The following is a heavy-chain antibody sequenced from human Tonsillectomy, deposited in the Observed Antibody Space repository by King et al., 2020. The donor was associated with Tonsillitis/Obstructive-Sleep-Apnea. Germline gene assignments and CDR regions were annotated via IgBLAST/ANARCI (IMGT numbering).Heavy chain of an antibody. CDR1: GFTFSSYC. J-gene: IGHJ4*01. D-gene: IGHD3-3*01. CDR3: ARAIFGVVLDF. CDR2: INPDGSSP. Sequence: VQLVQSGGGLVQPGGSLRLSCAASGFTFSSYCMHWGRQAPGKGLVCVARINPDGSSPAYADSVQGRFTISRENAKNTLYLQINNLIAEATAVYYCARAIFGVVLDFCGHETLVTVSS. V-gene: IGHV3-74*02.